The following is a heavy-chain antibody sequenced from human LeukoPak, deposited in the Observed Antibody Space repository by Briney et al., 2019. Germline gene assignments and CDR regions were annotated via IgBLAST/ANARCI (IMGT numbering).Heavy chain of an antibody. Sequence: GGSLRLSCAASGFTLDDYAMHWVRQAPGKGLEWISLVTEDGGGSNYADSVKGRFTISRDNSKHFLFLQMNSLRTEDTALYYCAKVRSSGFHDYWGQGTLVTVSS. CDR3: AKVRSSGFHDY. CDR2: VTEDGGGS. D-gene: IGHD3-22*01. V-gene: IGHV3-43*02. J-gene: IGHJ4*02. CDR1: GFTLDDYA.